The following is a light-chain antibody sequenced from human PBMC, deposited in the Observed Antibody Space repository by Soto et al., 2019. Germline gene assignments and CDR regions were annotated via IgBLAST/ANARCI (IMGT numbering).Light chain of an antibody. Sequence: DIQMTQSPSSLSASVGCRVTITCRASQNISSSLNWYQQKPGKAPKLLIYAASSLQSGVPSRFSGSGSGTDFTLTISSLQPEDFATYYCQQSYSTPVTFGQGTKVDIK. CDR3: QQSYSTPVT. V-gene: IGKV1-39*01. CDR1: QNISSS. J-gene: IGKJ1*01. CDR2: AAS.